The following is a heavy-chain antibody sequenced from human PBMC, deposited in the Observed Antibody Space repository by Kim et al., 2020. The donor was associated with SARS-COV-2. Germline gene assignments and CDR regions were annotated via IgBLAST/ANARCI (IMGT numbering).Heavy chain of an antibody. D-gene: IGHD1-26*01. J-gene: IGHJ4*02. V-gene: IGHV3-33*05. CDR1: GFTFSSYG. CDR3: ARQLGGSYYTGFDY. CDR2: ISYDGSNK. Sequence: GGSLRLPCAASGFTFSSYGMHWVRQAPGKGLEWVAVISYDGSNKYYADSVKGRFTISRDNSKNTLYLQMNSLRAEDTAVYYCARQLGGSYYTGFDYWGQ.